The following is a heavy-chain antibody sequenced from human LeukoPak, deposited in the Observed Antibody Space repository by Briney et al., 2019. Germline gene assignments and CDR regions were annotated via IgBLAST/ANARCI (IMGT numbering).Heavy chain of an antibody. Sequence: ASVKVSCKASGYTFTGYYMHWVRQAPGQGLEWMGWINPNSGGTNYAQKFQGRVTMTRNTSISTAYMELSSLRSEDTAVYYCARSAAGTPRVFIYWGQGTLVTVSS. CDR3: ARSAAGTPRVFIY. V-gene: IGHV1-2*02. J-gene: IGHJ4*02. CDR2: INPNSGGT. CDR1: GYTFTGYY. D-gene: IGHD6-13*01.